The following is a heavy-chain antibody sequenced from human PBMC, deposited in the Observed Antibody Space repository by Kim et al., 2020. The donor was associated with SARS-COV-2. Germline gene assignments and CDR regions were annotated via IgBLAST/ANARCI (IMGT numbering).Heavy chain of an antibody. CDR2: IYYSGST. Sequence: SETLSLTCTVSGGSISSYYWSWIRQPPGKGLEWIGYIYYSGSTNYNPSLKSRVTISVDTSKNQFSLKLSSVTAADTAVYYCARGPPSGYEDYFDYWGQGTLVTVSS. J-gene: IGHJ4*02. CDR3: ARGPPSGYEDYFDY. V-gene: IGHV4-59*01. CDR1: GGSISSYY. D-gene: IGHD5-12*01.